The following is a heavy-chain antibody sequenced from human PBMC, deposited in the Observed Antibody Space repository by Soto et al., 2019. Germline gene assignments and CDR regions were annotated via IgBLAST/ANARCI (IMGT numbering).Heavy chain of an antibody. CDR3: AKNERRGNSYCVDFDY. CDR2: IWFDGSNK. D-gene: IGHD5-18*01. CDR1: GFTFRSYG. Sequence: VGSLRVSCAASGFTFRSYGMHWVRQAPGKGLEWVAVIWFDGSNKYYADSVKGRFTISRDNSKNTLYLQMNTLRAEDTAVYYCAKNERRGNSYCVDFDYWGQGTLVTVSS. V-gene: IGHV3-33*06. J-gene: IGHJ4*02.